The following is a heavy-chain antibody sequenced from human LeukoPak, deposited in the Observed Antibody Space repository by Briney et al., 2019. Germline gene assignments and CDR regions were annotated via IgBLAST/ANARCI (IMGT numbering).Heavy chain of an antibody. CDR1: GFTVSSNS. Sequence: PGGSLRLSCTVSGFTVSSNSMSWVRQAPGKGLEWVSFIYSDNTHYSDSVKGRFTISRDNAKNSLYLQMNSLRAEDTAVYYCARGGEAAALDYWGQGTLVTVSS. D-gene: IGHD6-13*01. CDR3: ARGGEAAALDY. J-gene: IGHJ4*02. V-gene: IGHV3-53*01. CDR2: IYSDNT.